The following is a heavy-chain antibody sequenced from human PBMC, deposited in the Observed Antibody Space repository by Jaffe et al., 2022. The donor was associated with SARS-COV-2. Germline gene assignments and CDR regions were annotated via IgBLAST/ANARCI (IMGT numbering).Heavy chain of an antibody. CDR3: AKDIYSDSTTGYFDL. D-gene: IGHD4-17*01. CDR1: GFTFGDFA. J-gene: IGHJ2*01. CDR2: ISSNSGSI. Sequence: DVQLVESGGGLVQPGRSLRLSCEASGFTFGDFAMHWVRQAPGKGLEWVSGISSNSGSIAYVDSVKGRFTISRDNAENSLYLQMNSLRGDDTALYYCAKDIYSDSTTGYFDLWGRGTLVTVSS. V-gene: IGHV3-9*01.